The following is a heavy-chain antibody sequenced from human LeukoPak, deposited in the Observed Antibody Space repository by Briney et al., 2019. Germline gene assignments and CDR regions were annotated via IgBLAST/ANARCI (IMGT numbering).Heavy chain of an antibody. CDR1: GFTVSSNY. CDR3: AKLKGWYGEGYFDY. CDR2: IYSDGRT. Sequence: GGSLRLSCAASGFTVSSNYLSWVRQAPGKGLEWVSVIYSDGRTYYADCVKGRFSISRDNSKNTLYLQMDTLRAEDTAVYYCAKLKGWYGEGYFDYWGQGTLVTVSA. J-gene: IGHJ4*02. D-gene: IGHD3-10*01. V-gene: IGHV3-53*01.